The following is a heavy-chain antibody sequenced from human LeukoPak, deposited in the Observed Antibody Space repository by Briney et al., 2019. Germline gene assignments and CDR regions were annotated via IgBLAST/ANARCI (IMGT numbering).Heavy chain of an antibody. D-gene: IGHD7-27*01. CDR1: GFTFSSYN. V-gene: IGHV3-21*01. Sequence: PGGSLRLSCAASGFTFSSYNMNWVRQAPGKGLEWVSSISSSSSYIFYADSVKGRFTISRDNAKNSLYLPMNSLRAEDTAVYYCAREEPGEDFDYWGQGTLVTVSS. J-gene: IGHJ4*02. CDR3: AREEPGEDFDY. CDR2: ISSSSSYI.